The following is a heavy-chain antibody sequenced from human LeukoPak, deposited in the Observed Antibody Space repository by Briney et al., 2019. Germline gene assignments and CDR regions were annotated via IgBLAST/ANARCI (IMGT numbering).Heavy chain of an antibody. V-gene: IGHV1-18*01. D-gene: IGHD3-3*01. CDR1: GYTFTSYG. J-gene: IGHJ4*02. Sequence: ASVKVSCKSSGYTFTSYGISWVRQAPGQGLEWMGWINAYNGNTNYAQKLQGRVTMTTDTSTSTAYMELRSLRSDDTAVYYCARLSGDPQFFGVVTFFDYWGQGTLVTVSS. CDR3: ARLSGDPQFFGVVTFFDY. CDR2: INAYNGNT.